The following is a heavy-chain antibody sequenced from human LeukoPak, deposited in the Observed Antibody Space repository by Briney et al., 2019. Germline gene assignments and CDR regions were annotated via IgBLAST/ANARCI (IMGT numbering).Heavy chain of an antibody. CDR3: ARAPTTVVSNWFDP. D-gene: IGHD4-23*01. Sequence: ASVKLSCKASGYTFTSYAMHWERQAAGQRLEWMGWINAGNGNTKYAQKFQGRVTITRDTSASTAYMELSSLRSEDTAGYYCARAPTTVVSNWFDPWGQGTLVTVSS. CDR1: GYTFTSYA. V-gene: IGHV1-3*01. CDR2: INAGNGNT. J-gene: IGHJ5*02.